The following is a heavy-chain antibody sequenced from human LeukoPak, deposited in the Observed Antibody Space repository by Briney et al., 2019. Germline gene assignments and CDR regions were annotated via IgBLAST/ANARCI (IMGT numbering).Heavy chain of an antibody. Sequence: GGSLRLSCAASGFTFSSYAMSWVRQAPGKGLEWVSAISGSGGSTYYADSVKGRFTISRDNSKNTLYLQMNSLRAEDTAVYYCAKVPYYYDSSGYPNLGPFDYWGQGTLVTVSS. J-gene: IGHJ4*02. V-gene: IGHV3-23*01. CDR2: ISGSGGST. CDR3: AKVPYYYDSSGYPNLGPFDY. D-gene: IGHD3-22*01. CDR1: GFTFSSYA.